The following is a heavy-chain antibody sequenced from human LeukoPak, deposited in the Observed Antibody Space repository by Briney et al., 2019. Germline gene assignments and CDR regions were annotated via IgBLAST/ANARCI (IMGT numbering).Heavy chain of an antibody. CDR3: ARLPLTAREHFDY. CDR2: INEDGSKK. D-gene: IGHD1-1*01. CDR1: GFTFSSYW. J-gene: IGHJ4*02. V-gene: IGHV3-7*05. Sequence: GGSLRLSCAASGFTFSSYWMSWVRQAPGRGLEWVANINEDGSKKYPVDSVKGRFTISRDNAKNSLYLRMNSLRAEDTAVYYCARLPLTAREHFDYWGQGTLVTVSS.